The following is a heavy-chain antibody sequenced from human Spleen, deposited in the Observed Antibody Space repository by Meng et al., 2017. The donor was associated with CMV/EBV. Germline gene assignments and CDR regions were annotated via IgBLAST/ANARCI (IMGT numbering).Heavy chain of an antibody. CDR1: GFTFSNYA. CDR3: ASHIWADDY. Sequence: GESLKISCAASGFTFSNYAMHWVRQAPGKGLEWVAVISNDGSIIYYADSVKGRFAISRDNAKNSLYLQMNSLRAEDTAVYYCASHIWADDYWGQGTLVTVSS. CDR2: ISNDGSII. V-gene: IGHV3-30*09. D-gene: IGHD7-27*01. J-gene: IGHJ4*02.